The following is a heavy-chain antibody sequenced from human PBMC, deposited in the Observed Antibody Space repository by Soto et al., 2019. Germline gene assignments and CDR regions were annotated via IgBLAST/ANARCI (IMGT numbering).Heavy chain of an antibody. V-gene: IGHV1-69*13. J-gene: IGHJ4*02. CDR3: ANSRTGSYDSSGYYAY. Sequence: SVKVSCKASGGTFSSYAISWVRQAPGQGLEWMGGIIPIFGTANYAQKFQGRVTITADESTSTAYMELSSLRSEDTAVYYCANSRTGSYDSSGYYAYWGQGTLLTVSS. D-gene: IGHD3-22*01. CDR1: GGTFSSYA. CDR2: IIPIFGTA.